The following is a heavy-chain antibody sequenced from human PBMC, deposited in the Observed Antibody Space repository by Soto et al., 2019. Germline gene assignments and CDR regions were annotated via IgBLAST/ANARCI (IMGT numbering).Heavy chain of an antibody. D-gene: IGHD2-15*01. CDR2: ISSGGGST. CDR3: AKDAQCSGGSCYFDY. J-gene: IGHJ4*02. V-gene: IGHV3-23*01. CDR1: GFIFSSYA. Sequence: GGPLRLSCAASGFIFSSYAMSWVRQAPGKGLEWVSVISSGGGSTYYADSVKGRFTISRDNSKKMLHLQPNSLRAEDTAAYYCAKDAQCSGGSCYFDYWGQGTLVTVSS.